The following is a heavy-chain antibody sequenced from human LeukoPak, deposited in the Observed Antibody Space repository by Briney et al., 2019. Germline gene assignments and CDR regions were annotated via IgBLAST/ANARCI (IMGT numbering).Heavy chain of an antibody. V-gene: IGHV3-23*01. CDR2: ISDSGGNT. D-gene: IGHD3-10*01. Sequence: GGSLRLSCAASGFTFSTFAMTWVRQAPGKGLEWVSSISDSGGNTYYADSVKGRFTISRDNSKDTLFLQMNSLRAEDTGLYYCAKNSAYYYYGMDVWGQGTTVTVSS. CDR1: GFTFSTFA. CDR3: AKNSAYYYYGMDV. J-gene: IGHJ6*02.